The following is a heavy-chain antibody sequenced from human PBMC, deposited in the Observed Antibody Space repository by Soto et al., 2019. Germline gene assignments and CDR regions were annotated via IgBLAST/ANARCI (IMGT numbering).Heavy chain of an antibody. CDR3: ARESPVHKTSFDY. J-gene: IGHJ4*02. CDR2: IWYDGSNK. D-gene: IGHD2-2*01. Sequence: GGSLRLSCAASGFTFSSYGMHWVRQAPGKGLEWVAVIWYDGSNKYYADSVKGRFTISRDNSKNTLYLQMNSLRAEDTAVYYCARESPVHKTSFDYWGQGTLVTVSS. V-gene: IGHV3-33*01. CDR1: GFTFSSYG.